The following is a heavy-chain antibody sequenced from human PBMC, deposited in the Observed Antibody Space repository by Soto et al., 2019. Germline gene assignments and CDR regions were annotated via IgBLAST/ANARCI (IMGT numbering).Heavy chain of an antibody. CDR3: ASTCVGIAAAGYFDY. D-gene: IGHD6-13*01. V-gene: IGHV4-34*01. J-gene: IGHJ4*02. CDR2: INHSGST. CDR1: GGSFSGNY. Sequence: PSETLSLTCAVYGGSFSGNYWSWIRQPPGKGLEWIGEINHSGSTNYNPSLKSRVTISVDTSKNQFSLKLSSVTAADTAVYYCASTCVGIAAAGYFDYWGQGTLVTVSS.